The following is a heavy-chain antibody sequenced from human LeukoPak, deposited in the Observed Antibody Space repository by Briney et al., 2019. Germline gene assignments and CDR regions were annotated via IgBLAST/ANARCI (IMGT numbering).Heavy chain of an antibody. J-gene: IGHJ4*02. V-gene: IGHV3-23*01. CDR2: ISGSGGST. D-gene: IGHD3-22*01. CDR1: GFTFSSYA. Sequence: GGSLRLSCAASGFTFSSYAMSWVRQAPGKGLEWVSAISGSGGSTYYADSVKGRFTISRDNSKDTLYLQMSSVRVDDTAVYYCARDRGRYYDSRGFYWGYYFDSWGQGILVAVST. CDR3: ARDRGRYYDSRGFYWGYYFDS.